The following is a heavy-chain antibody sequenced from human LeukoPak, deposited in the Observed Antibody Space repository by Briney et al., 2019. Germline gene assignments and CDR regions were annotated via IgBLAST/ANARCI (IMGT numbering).Heavy chain of an antibody. CDR2: IKQDGSEK. Sequence: PGGSLRLSCAASGFTFSSYWMSWVRQAPGKGLEWVANIKQDGSEKYYVDSVKGRFTISRDNAKNSLYLQMNSLRAEDTAVYYCARDLGTPDEPYYFDYWGQGTLVTVSS. J-gene: IGHJ4*02. V-gene: IGHV3-7*01. CDR3: ARDLGTPDEPYYFDY. D-gene: IGHD1-14*01. CDR1: GFTFSSYW.